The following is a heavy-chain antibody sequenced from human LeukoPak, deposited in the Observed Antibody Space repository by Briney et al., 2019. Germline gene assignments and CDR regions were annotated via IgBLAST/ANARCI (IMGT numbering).Heavy chain of an antibody. CDR1: GFTVTNNY. D-gene: IGHD6-6*01. CDR2: LYSGGTTT. V-gene: IGHV3-66*01. J-gene: IGHJ4*02. Sequence: GGSLRLSCAASGFTVTNNYMSWVRQAPGKGLEWVSVLYSGGTTTYYADSVEGRFTISRDNSKNTLYLQMNSLRAEDTAVYYCARESRSSPTYHFDYWGQGTLVTVSS. CDR3: ARESRSSPTYHFDY.